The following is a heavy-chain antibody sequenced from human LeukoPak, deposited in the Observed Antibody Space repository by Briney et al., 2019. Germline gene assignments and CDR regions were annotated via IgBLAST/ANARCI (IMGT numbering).Heavy chain of an antibody. CDR3: ARDRLAARGTFDY. D-gene: IGHD6-6*01. V-gene: IGHV1-18*01. CDR2: ISAYNGNT. CDR1: GYTFTSYG. J-gene: IGHJ4*02. Sequence: ASVKVSCKASGYTFTSYGISWVRQAPGQGLEWMGWISAYNGNTNYAQKFQGRVTITADESTSTAYMELSSLRSEDTAVYYCARDRLAARGTFDYWGQGTLVTVSS.